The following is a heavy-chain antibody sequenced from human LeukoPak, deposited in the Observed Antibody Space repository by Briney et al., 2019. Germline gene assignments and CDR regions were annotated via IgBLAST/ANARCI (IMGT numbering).Heavy chain of an antibody. CDR1: GFTFSDYY. CDR2: ISSSGSTI. D-gene: IGHD4-11*01. CDR3: ARCGYSNPNWFDP. J-gene: IGHJ5*02. Sequence: PGGSLRLSCAASGFTFSDYYMSWIRQAPGKGLEWVSYISSSGSTIYCADSVKGRFTISRDNAKNSLYLQMNSLRAEDTAVYYCARCGYSNPNWFDPWGQGTLVTVSS. V-gene: IGHV3-11*04.